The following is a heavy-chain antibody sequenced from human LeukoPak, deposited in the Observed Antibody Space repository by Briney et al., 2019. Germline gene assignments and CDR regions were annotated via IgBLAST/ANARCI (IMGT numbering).Heavy chain of an antibody. D-gene: IGHD3-10*01. CDR1: GGSFSGYY. V-gene: IGHV4-34*01. Sequence: SETLSLTCAVYGGSFSGYYWSWIRQPPGKGLEWIGEINHSGSTNYNPSLKSRVTISVDTSKNQFSLKLSSVTAADTAVYYCARKDRYYYGSGCYGIDYWGQGTLVTVSS. CDR3: ARKDRYYYGSGCYGIDY. J-gene: IGHJ4*02. CDR2: INHSGST.